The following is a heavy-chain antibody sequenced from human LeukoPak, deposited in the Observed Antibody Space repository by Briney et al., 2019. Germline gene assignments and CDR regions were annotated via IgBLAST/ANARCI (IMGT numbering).Heavy chain of an antibody. D-gene: IGHD6-13*01. J-gene: IGHJ6*02. CDR2: INPNSGGT. CDR1: GYTFTGYY. CDR3: ARDQVIAAAGNYNYGMDV. V-gene: IGHV1-2*02. Sequence: GSVKVSCKASGYTFTGYYMHWVRQAPGQGLEWMGWINPNSGGTNYAQKFQGRVTMTRDTSISTAYMELSRLRSDDTAVYYCARDQVIAAAGNYNYGMDVWGQGTTVTVSS.